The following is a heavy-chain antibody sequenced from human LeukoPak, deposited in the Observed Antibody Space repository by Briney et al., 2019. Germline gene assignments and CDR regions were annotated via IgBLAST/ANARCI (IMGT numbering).Heavy chain of an antibody. V-gene: IGHV4-34*01. Sequence: SETLSLTCAVYGGSFSGYYWSWIRQPPGKGLEWIGEINHSGSTNYNPSLKSRVTISVDTSKNQFSLKLSSVTAADTAVHYCARVAGAFDIWGQGTMVTVSS. J-gene: IGHJ3*02. CDR3: ARVAGAFDI. CDR2: INHSGST. CDR1: GGSFSGYY.